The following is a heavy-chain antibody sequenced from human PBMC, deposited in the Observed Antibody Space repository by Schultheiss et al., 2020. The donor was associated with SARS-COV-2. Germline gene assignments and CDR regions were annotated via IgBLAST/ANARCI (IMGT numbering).Heavy chain of an antibody. D-gene: IGHD3-10*01. CDR3: ARGTYYYGSGSYYGVVRPLYYYYYYMDV. J-gene: IGHJ6*03. Sequence: SETLSLTCTVSGGSISSYYWSWIRQPPGKGLEWIGYIYYSGSTNYNPSLKSRVTISVDTSKNQFSLKLSSVTDADTAVYYCARGTYYYGSGSYYGVVRPLYYYYYYMDVWGKGTTVTVSS. CDR2: IYYSGST. V-gene: IGHV4-59*12. CDR1: GGSISSYY.